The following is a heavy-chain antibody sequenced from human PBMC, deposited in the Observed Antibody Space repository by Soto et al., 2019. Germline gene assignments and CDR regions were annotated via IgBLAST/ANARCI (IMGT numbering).Heavy chain of an antibody. CDR1: GYSFTSYW. CDR2: IYPGNSDT. Sequence: PGESLKISCKTSGYSFTSYWIHWVRQMPGKELEWMGSIYPGNSDTRYSPSFQGHVTISADSSSSTAYLQWSSLKASDAAMYYCARNLFYGDYGGYFDYWGQGTLVTVSS. J-gene: IGHJ4*02. V-gene: IGHV5-51*01. D-gene: IGHD4-17*01. CDR3: ARNLFYGDYGGYFDY.